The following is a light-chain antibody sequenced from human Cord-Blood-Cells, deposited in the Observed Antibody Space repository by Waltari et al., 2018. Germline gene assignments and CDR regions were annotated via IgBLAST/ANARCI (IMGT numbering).Light chain of an antibody. CDR2: EGS. Sequence: QSALTQPASVSGSPGQSITISCTGTSSDVGSYNLVSWYQHHPGKTPQLMIYEGSKRPSGVSNRFSGSKSSNTASLTISGLQAEDEADYYCCSYAGSSTLVFGGGTKLTVL. CDR1: SSDVGSYNL. V-gene: IGLV2-23*01. CDR3: CSYAGSSTLV. J-gene: IGLJ3*02.